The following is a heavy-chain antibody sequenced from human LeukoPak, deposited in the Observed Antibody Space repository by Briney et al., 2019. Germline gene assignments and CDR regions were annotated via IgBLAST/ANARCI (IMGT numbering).Heavy chain of an antibody. CDR1: GFTFSTFA. J-gene: IGHJ5*02. CDR3: AKDSSDDILTGYRLAYNWFDP. D-gene: IGHD3-9*01. CDR2: IFPSGGEI. Sequence: GGSLRLSCAASGFTFSTFAMIWVRQPPGKGLEWVSSIFPSGGEIHYADSVRGRFTISRDNSKNTLYLQMNSLRAEDTAVYYCAKDSSDDILTGYRLAYNWFDPWGQGTLVTVSS. V-gene: IGHV3-23*01.